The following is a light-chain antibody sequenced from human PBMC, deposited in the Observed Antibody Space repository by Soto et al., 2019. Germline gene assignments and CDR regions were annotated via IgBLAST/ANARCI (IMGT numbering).Light chain of an antibody. V-gene: IGKV3-15*01. Sequence: EVVMTQSPATLSVSPGERATLSCRASQSVTTNMAWYQQKPGQAPRPLIYGASTRATDIPARFSGSGSGTDFTLTISSLQSEDFAVYYCQQYNNWPPWTFGQGTKVDIK. J-gene: IGKJ1*01. CDR2: GAS. CDR3: QQYNNWPPWT. CDR1: QSVTTN.